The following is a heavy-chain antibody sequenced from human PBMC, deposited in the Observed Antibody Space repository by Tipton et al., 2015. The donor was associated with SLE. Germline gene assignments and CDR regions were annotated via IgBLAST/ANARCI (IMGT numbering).Heavy chain of an antibody. Sequence: TLSLTCTVSGGSISSSSYYWGWIRQPPGKGLEWIGSIYYSGSTYYNPSLKSRVTISVDTSKNQFSLKLSSVTAADTAVYYCARESPPYCGGDCPSDYWGQGTLVTVSS. V-gene: IGHV4-39*07. CDR3: ARESPPYCGGDCPSDY. J-gene: IGHJ4*02. CDR2: IYYSGST. D-gene: IGHD2-21*02. CDR1: GGSISSSSYY.